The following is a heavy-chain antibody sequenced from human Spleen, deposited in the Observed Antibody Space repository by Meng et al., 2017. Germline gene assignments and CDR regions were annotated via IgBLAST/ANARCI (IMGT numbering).Heavy chain of an antibody. CDR2: INSDGSRT. CDR1: GFTFSSYW. CDR3: ARGRVVVAAAPSDY. J-gene: IGHJ4*02. D-gene: IGHD2-15*01. Sequence: EVQLVESGGGLVRPGGSLRLACAASGFTFSSYWMHWVRQVPGKGMVWVARINSDGSRTSYADSVKGRFTIARDNTKNKLNLQMNSLRVEDTAVYYCARGRVVVAAAPSDYWGQGTLVTVSS. V-gene: IGHV3-74*02.